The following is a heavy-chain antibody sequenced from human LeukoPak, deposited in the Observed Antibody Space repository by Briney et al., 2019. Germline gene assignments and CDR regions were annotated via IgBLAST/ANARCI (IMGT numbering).Heavy chain of an antibody. D-gene: IGHD5-12*01. CDR2: MNPNSGNT. CDR3: ARGRWWGYDPRYYFDY. CDR1: GYTFTSYD. V-gene: IGHV1-8*01. Sequence: ASVKVSCKASGYTFTSYDINWVRQATGQGLEWMGWMNPNSGNTGYAQKFQGRVTMTRNTSISTAYMELSSLRSEDTAVYYCARGRWWGYDPRYYFDYWGQGTLVTVSS. J-gene: IGHJ4*02.